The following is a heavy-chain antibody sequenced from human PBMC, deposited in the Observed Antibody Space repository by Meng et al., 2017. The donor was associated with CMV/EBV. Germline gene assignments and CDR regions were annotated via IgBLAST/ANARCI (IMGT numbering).Heavy chain of an antibody. CDR1: GFPFKRYG. J-gene: IGHJ4*02. CDR2: ISYDGSKE. V-gene: IGHV3-30*18. CDR3: ANLCSGESCFDC. Sequence: CEGFGFPFKRYGLHWVRQPPGKGLEWVAVISYDGSKEYYADSVKGRFTISRDNSKNTAYLQMNSLRAEDTAVYYCANLCSGESCFDCWGQGTLVTVSS. D-gene: IGHD6-25*01.